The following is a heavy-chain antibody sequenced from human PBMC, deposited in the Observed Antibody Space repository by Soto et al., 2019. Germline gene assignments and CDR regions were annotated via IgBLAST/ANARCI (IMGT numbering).Heavy chain of an antibody. Sequence: SETLSLTCTVSGGSISSSSYYWGWIRQPPGKGLEWIGSIYYSGSTYYNPSLKSRVTISVDTSKNQFSLKLSSVTAADTAVYYCARRRGYCSGGSCYNWFDPWGQGTLVTVSS. D-gene: IGHD2-15*01. CDR1: GGSISSSSYY. V-gene: IGHV4-39*01. CDR2: IYYSGST. CDR3: ARRRGYCSGGSCYNWFDP. J-gene: IGHJ5*02.